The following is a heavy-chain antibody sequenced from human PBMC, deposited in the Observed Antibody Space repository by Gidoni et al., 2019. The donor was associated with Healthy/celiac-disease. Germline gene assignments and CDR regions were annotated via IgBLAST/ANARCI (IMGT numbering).Heavy chain of an antibody. J-gene: IGHJ4*02. CDR2: ISYDGSNK. Sequence: QVQLVESGGGVVQPGRSLRLSCAASEFTFSDYAMHWVRQTPGKGLEWVAVISYDGSNKYYADAVKCRFTVSRDNSKNTVYLQMNSLRVEDTAVYYCARGGGGGYSGYDILWGQGTLVTVSS. V-gene: IGHV3-30*04. CDR1: EFTFSDYA. D-gene: IGHD5-12*01. CDR3: ARGGGGGYSGYDIL.